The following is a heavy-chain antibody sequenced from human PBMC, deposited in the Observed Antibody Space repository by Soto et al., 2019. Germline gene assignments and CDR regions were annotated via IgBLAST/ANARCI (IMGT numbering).Heavy chain of an antibody. Sequence: QVQVVQSGAEVKKPGASVKVSCKASGYTFTRYYINWVRQAPGQGLEWMGIINPSGGSTSYAQNLQGRVTMTRDTSTSIVYMELTSLRSEDTAVYYCVRGGSPPFYWGQGTLVTVSS. CDR1: GYTFTRYY. V-gene: IGHV1-46*01. CDR2: INPSGGST. CDR3: VRGGSPPFY. D-gene: IGHD6-6*01. J-gene: IGHJ4*02.